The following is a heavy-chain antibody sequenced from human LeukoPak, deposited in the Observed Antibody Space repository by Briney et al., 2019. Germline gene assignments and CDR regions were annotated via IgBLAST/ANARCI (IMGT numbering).Heavy chain of an antibody. J-gene: IGHJ4*02. V-gene: IGHV3-7*01. CDR1: GFTFSSYW. CDR3: ARAPLYGDYVGCYFDY. D-gene: IGHD4-17*01. CDR2: IKQDGSEK. Sequence: GGSLRLSCAASGFTFSSYWMSWVRQAPGKGLEWVANIKQDGSEKYYVDSVRGRFTISRDNATNSLYLQMTSLRAEDTAVYYWARAPLYGDYVGCYFDYWGQGALVTVSS.